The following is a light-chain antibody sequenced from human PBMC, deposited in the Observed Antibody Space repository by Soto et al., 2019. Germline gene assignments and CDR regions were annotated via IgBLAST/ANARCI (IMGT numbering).Light chain of an antibody. CDR3: QQYSSYPLT. Sequence: DIQMTPSPARPHPSXCRGVTIAXXASESISSWLAWYQQKPGKAPKLLIHDASSLEGGVPSSFSGSGSGTEFTLTISSLQPDDFASYYCQQYSSYPLTFGGGTKVDI. J-gene: IGKJ4*01. CDR1: ESISSW. CDR2: DAS. V-gene: IGKV1-5*01.